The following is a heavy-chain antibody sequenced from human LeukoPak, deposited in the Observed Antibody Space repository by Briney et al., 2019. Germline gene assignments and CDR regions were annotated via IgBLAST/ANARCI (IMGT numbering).Heavy chain of an antibody. CDR3: ARGGTFVSDY. J-gene: IGHJ4*02. CDR2: INQDGSEK. D-gene: IGHD1-1*01. V-gene: IGHV3-7*01. CDR1: GFTFRSYA. Sequence: GGSLRLSCAASGFTFRSYAMTWVRQAPGKGLEWVANINQDGSEKYYVGSMKGRFTVSRDNAKNSLYLQMDSLRAEDTAVYYCARGGTFVSDYWGQGTLVTVSS.